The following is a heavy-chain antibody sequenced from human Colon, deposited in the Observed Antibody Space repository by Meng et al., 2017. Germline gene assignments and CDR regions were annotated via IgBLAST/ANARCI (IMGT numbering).Heavy chain of an antibody. CDR3: ARGPGRGSRSGFFDY. Sequence: AHRREMGPGLLQPPQTPSLTGTGSGGSSSSGGFYWSWIRQQPWKGLEVIGDIYSSGSTYYNPSLKSLVSIPVDTSKNQFSLKLSSVTAAEPAVYYCARGPGRGSRSGFFDYWGQGTLVTVSS. CDR1: GGSSSSGGFY. D-gene: IGHD3-10*01. J-gene: IGHJ4*02. CDR2: IYSSGST. V-gene: IGHV4-31*01.